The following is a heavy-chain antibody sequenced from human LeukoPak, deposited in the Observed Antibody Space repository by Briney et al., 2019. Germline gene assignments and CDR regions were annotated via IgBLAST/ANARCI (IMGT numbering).Heavy chain of an antibody. V-gene: IGHV3-43*02. D-gene: IGHD5-24*01. CDR2: ISGDGGST. Sequence: GGSLRLSCAASGFTFDDYAMHWVRQAPGTGLEWVSLISGDGGSTYYADSVKGRFTISRDNSKNSLYLQMNSLRTEDTALYYCAKDIRAGSRDGYTLFDYWGQGTLVTVSS. CDR3: AKDIRAGSRDGYTLFDY. CDR1: GFTFDDYA. J-gene: IGHJ4*02.